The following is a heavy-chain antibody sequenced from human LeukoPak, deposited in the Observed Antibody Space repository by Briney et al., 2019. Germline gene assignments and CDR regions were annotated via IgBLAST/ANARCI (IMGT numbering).Heavy chain of an antibody. V-gene: IGHV3-69-1*01. CDR1: GFTFSNYD. J-gene: IGHJ4*02. CDR2: INRAYVV. CDR3: VRDPGDSYGYGLAY. D-gene: IGHD5-18*01. Sequence: KSGGSLRLSCAASGFTFSNYDMNWVRQVPGKGLEWIAYINRAYVVHYSDSVQGRFTISRDNVQHSLYLQMNSLRAEDTALYFCVRDPGDSYGYGLAYWGQGTLVTVSS.